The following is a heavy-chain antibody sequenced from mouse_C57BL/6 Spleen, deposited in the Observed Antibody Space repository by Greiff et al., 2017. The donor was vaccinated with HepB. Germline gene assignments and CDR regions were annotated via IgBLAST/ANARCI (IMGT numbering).Heavy chain of an antibody. D-gene: IGHD1-1*01. J-gene: IGHJ2*01. CDR1: GFTFSSYA. CDR2: TSDGGSYT. V-gene: IGHV5-4*01. Sequence: DVKLVESGGGLVKPGGSLKLSCAASGFTFSSYAMSWVRQTPEKRLEWVATTSDGGSYTYYPDNVKGRFTISRDNAKNNLYLQMSHLKSEDTAMYYCARDSWDYWGQGTTLTVSS. CDR3: ARDSWDY.